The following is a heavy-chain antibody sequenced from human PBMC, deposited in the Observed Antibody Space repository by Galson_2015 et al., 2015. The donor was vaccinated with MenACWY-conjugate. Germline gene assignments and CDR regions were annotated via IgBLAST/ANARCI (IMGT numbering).Heavy chain of an antibody. CDR2: ISSTGNTI. J-gene: IGHJ3*01. CDR3: ARERHCSIHTSSCYVRDDAFDL. Sequence: SLRLSCAASGFTFSTYAMSWVRQAPGKGLEWVSYISSTGNTIYFADSVKGRFTSSRDNAKNSLYLQMNSLRAEDTAIYYCARERHCSIHTSSCYVRDDAFDLWGQGTVVTVSS. V-gene: IGHV3-48*03. CDR1: GFTFSTYA. D-gene: IGHD2-2*01.